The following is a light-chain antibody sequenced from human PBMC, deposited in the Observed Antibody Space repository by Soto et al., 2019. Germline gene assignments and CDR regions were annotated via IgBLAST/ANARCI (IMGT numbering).Light chain of an antibody. CDR3: QQYGNSPET. Sequence: EIVLTQSPGTMSLSPGERATLSCRASQSVSNNYLAWYQQKPGQAPRLLIYGASSRATGIPDRFSGSGSGTDFSLTISRLEPEDFAVYYRQQYGNSPETFGQGTKVDIK. V-gene: IGKV3-20*01. CDR1: QSVSNNY. CDR2: GAS. J-gene: IGKJ1*01.